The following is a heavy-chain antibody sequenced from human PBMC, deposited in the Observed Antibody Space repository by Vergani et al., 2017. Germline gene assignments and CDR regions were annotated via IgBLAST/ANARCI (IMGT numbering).Heavy chain of an antibody. V-gene: IGHV4-59*01. CDR3: ARDRYLYCRSTTSCHNWFDP. Sequence: QVQLQESGPGLVKPSETLSLTCTVSGAAIKDFYWSWFRQPPGKGLEWIGYVYYTGSTTYNTSLKSRVTIAVYTSNNQFSLRMTCLTAADTAIYYCARDRYLYCRSTTSCHNWFDPWGQGSLVTVSS. D-gene: IGHD2/OR15-2a*01. J-gene: IGHJ5*02. CDR2: VYYTGST. CDR1: GAAIKDFY.